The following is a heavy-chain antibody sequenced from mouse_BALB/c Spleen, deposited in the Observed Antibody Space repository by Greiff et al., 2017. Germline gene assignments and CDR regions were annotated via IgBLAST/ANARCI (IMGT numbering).Heavy chain of an antibody. CDR2: IWTGGGT. Sequence: QVQLKESGPGLVAPSQSLSITCTVSGFSLTSYDISWIRQPPGKGLEWLGVIWTGGGTNYNSAFMSRLSISKDNSKSQVFLKMNSLQTDDTAIYYCVRDRDTTAESAMDYWGQGTSVTVSS. CDR3: VRDRDTTAESAMDY. J-gene: IGHJ4*01. CDR1: GFSLTSYD. V-gene: IGHV2-9-2*01. D-gene: IGHD1-2*01.